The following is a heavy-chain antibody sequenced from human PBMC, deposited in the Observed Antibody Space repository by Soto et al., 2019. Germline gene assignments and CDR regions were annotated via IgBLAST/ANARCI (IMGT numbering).Heavy chain of an antibody. CDR1: GYSFTSYW. V-gene: IGHV5-51*01. CDR3: ARTYCSSTSCPQDWFDP. CDR2: IYPGDSDT. J-gene: IGHJ5*02. D-gene: IGHD2-2*01. Sequence: GESLKISCKGSGYSFTSYWIGWVRQMPGKGLEWMGIIYPGDSDTRYSPSFQGQVTISADKSISTAYLQWSSLKASDTAMYYCARTYCSSTSCPQDWFDPWGQGTLVTLSS.